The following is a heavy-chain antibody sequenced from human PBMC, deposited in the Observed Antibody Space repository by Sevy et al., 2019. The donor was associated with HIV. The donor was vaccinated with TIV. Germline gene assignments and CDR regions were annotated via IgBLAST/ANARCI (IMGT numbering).Heavy chain of an antibody. D-gene: IGHD2-2*01. CDR2: IYTRGGT. J-gene: IGHJ4*02. V-gene: IGHV4-61*02. CDR1: GGSISSGNYY. Sequence: SENLSLTCTVSGGSISSGNYYWSWIRQPAGKGLEWIGRIYTRGGTNYNPSLKSRVTISVDTSKNQFSLKLSSVTAADTAVYYCAIVSGDCSSTSCYEGVFDYWGQGTLVTVSS. CDR3: AIVSGDCSSTSCYEGVFDY.